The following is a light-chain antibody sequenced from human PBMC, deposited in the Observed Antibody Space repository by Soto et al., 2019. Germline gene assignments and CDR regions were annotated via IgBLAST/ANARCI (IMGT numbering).Light chain of an antibody. V-gene: IGLV2-14*01. CDR1: SSDVGGHNY. Sequence: QSVLTQPASVSGSPGQSITISCPGTSSDVGGHNYVSWYQHHPGKAPKLMIYEVSNRPSGVSNRFSGSKSGNTASLTISGLQAEDEADYHCSSFSSTTTLYVFGTGTKV. CDR2: EVS. CDR3: SSFSSTTTLYV. J-gene: IGLJ1*01.